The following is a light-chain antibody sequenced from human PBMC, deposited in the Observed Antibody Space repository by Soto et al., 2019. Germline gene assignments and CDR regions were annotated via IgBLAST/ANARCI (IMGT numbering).Light chain of an antibody. CDR2: GAS. J-gene: IGKJ1*01. V-gene: IGKV1-39*01. Sequence: DLQMTQSPSSLSASVGDRVTITCRASQSISNYLNWYQQKPGKAPKFLIYGASSLQSGVPSRFSGSGSGTDFTLTISSLQPEDFATYYCQQSYSIPGTFGQGTKVEIK. CDR1: QSISNY. CDR3: QQSYSIPGT.